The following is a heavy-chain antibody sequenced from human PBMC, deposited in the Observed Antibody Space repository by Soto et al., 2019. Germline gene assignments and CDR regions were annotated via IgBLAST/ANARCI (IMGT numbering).Heavy chain of an antibody. V-gene: IGHV4-31*03. D-gene: IGHD2-15*01. J-gene: IGHJ4*02. CDR1: GGSISSGGYY. Sequence: SETLSLTCTVSGGSISSGGYYWSWIRQHPGKGLEWIGYIYYSGSTYYNPSLKSRVTISVDTSKNQFSLKLSSVTAADTAVYYCARRYCSGGSCYTFSSWYFDYWGQGTLVTVS. CDR3: ARRYCSGGSCYTFSSWYFDY. CDR2: IYYSGST.